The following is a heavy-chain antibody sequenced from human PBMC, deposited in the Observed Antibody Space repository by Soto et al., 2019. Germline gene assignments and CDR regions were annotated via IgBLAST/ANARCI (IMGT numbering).Heavy chain of an antibody. CDR3: ASPIVVVVAATIAFDY. CDR2: ISGSGGNT. CDR1: GFTFSSYA. J-gene: IGHJ4*02. V-gene: IGHV3-23*01. Sequence: GGSLRLSCAASGFTFSSYAMSWVRQAPGKGLEWVSAISGSGGNTYYADSVKGRFTISRDNSKNTLYLQMNSLRAEDTAVYYCASPIVVVVAATIAFDYWGQGTLVTVSS. D-gene: IGHD2-15*01.